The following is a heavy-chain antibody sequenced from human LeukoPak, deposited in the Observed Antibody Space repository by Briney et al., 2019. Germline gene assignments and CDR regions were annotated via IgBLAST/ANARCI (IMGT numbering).Heavy chain of an antibody. Sequence: GGSLRLSCAASGFTFSSYAMSWVRQAPGKGLEWVSAISGSGGSTYYADPVKGRFTISRDNSKNTLYLQMNSLRAEDTAVYYCAKDHSYDYVWGSYHHWGQGTLVTVSS. V-gene: IGHV3-23*01. CDR3: AKDHSYDYVWGSYHH. CDR2: ISGSGGST. D-gene: IGHD3-16*02. CDR1: GFTFSSYA. J-gene: IGHJ5*02.